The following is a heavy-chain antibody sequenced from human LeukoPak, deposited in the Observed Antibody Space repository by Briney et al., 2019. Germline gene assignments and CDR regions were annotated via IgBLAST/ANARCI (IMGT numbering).Heavy chain of an antibody. CDR3: ARVELAPYYYYMDV. Sequence: GGSLRLSCAASGFTFSSYWMHWVRQAPGKGLVWVSRINSDGSSTSYADSVKGRFTISRDNAKNTLYLQTNSLRAEDTAVYYCARVELAPYYYYMDVWGKGTTVTVSS. CDR2: INSDGSST. CDR1: GFTFSSYW. D-gene: IGHD1-7*01. J-gene: IGHJ6*03. V-gene: IGHV3-74*01.